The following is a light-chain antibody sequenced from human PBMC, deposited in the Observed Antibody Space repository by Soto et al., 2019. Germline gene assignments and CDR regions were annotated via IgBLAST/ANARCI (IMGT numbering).Light chain of an antibody. Sequence: DIQMTQSPSTLSASAGDRVTITCRASQSISSWLAWYQQKTGKAPKILIYKASSLESGVPSRFSGSGSGREFTLTISSLQPDDFATYYCQQYNSYSWTFGQGTKVDIK. CDR1: QSISSW. CDR3: QQYNSYSWT. CDR2: KAS. V-gene: IGKV1-5*03. J-gene: IGKJ1*01.